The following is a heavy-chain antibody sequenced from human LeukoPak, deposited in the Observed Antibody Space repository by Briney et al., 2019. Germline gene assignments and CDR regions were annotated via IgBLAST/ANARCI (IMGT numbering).Heavy chain of an antibody. V-gene: IGHV3-21*01. Sequence: GGSLRLSCAASGFTFSSYSMNWVRQAPGKGLEWVSSISSTSSYIHYEDSVKGRFTISRDNAKNSLYLQMDSLTAEDTAVYYCARPMEGYSGSGSWYFDNWGQGNPGHRLL. J-gene: IGHJ4*02. D-gene: IGHD3-10*01. CDR3: ARPMEGYSGSGSWYFDN. CDR2: ISSTSSYI. CDR1: GFTFSSYS.